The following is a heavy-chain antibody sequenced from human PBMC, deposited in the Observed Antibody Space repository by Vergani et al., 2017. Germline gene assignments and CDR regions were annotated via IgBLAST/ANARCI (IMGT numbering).Heavy chain of an antibody. CDR1: GDSISSGPYS. CDR3: TRHWAVVAANNWFDP. J-gene: IGHJ5*02. Sequence: QVQLQESGPGLVKPSQTLSLTCTVSGDSISSGPYSWSWIRQPAGKGLEWIGRIYTSGNTNYNPSLKSRVTMSVDTSKNQFSLKLSSVTAADTAVYYCTRHWAVVAANNWFDPWGQGTLVTVSS. CDR2: IYTSGNT. V-gene: IGHV4-61*02. D-gene: IGHD2-15*01.